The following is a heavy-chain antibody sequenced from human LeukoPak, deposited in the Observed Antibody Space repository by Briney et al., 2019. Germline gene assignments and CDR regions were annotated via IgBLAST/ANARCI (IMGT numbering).Heavy chain of an antibody. V-gene: IGHV1-46*01. CDR3: ARDISRVAAAGTFDY. CDR2: IDPSVGST. J-gene: IGHJ4*02. D-gene: IGHD6-13*01. Sequence: ASVKVSCKASGYTFTSYYMHWVRQAPGQGLEWMGIIDPSVGSTSYAQKFQGRVTMTKDTSTSTVYMELSSLRSEDTAVYYCARDISRVAAAGTFDYWGQGTLVTVSS. CDR1: GYTFTSYY.